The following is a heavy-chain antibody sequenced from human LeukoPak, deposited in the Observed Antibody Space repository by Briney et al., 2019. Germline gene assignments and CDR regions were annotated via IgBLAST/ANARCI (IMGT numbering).Heavy chain of an antibody. Sequence: SETLSLTCTVSGGSISSYYWSWIRQPPGKGLEWIGYIYYSGSTNYNPSLKSRVTISVDTSKNQFSLKLSSVTAADTAVYYCARYSSGWFDFFDYWGQGTLVTVSS. V-gene: IGHV4-59*01. CDR3: ARYSSGWFDFFDY. J-gene: IGHJ4*02. CDR1: GGSISSYY. CDR2: IYYSGST. D-gene: IGHD6-19*01.